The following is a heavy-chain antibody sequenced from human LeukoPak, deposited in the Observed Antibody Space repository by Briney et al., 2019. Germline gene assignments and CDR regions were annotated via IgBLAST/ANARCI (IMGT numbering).Heavy chain of an antibody. J-gene: IGHJ4*02. CDR3: AREDYSSSWSYYFDY. Sequence: PSQTLSFTCTVSGGSISSGGYYWSWIRQHPGKGLEWIGYIYYSGSTYYNPSLKSRVTISVDTSKNQFSLKLSSVTAADTAVYYCAREDYSSSWSYYFDYWGQGTLVTVSS. CDR1: GGSISSGGYY. CDR2: IYYSGST. D-gene: IGHD6-13*01. V-gene: IGHV4-31*03.